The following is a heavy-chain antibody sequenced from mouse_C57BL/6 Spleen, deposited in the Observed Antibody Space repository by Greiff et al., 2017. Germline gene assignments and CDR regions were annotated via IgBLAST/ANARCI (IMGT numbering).Heavy chain of an antibody. CDR2: IDPSDSYT. CDR1: GYTFTSYW. CDR3: ARQRDGAMDY. Sequence: QVQLQQSGAELVKPGASVKLSCKASGYTFTSYWMQWVKQRPGQGLEWIGEIDPSDSYTNYNQKFKGKATLTVDTSSSTAYMQLSSLTSEDSAVYYCARQRDGAMDYWGQGTSVTVSS. D-gene: IGHD3-3*01. J-gene: IGHJ4*01. V-gene: IGHV1-50*01.